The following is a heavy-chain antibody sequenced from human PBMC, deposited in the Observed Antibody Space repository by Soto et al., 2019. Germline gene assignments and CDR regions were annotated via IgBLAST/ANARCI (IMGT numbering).Heavy chain of an antibody. D-gene: IGHD6-13*01. CDR3: AKYEPNSSSWLNYYYYYGMDV. CDR2: ISGSGGST. J-gene: IGHJ6*02. CDR1: GFTFSSYA. V-gene: IGHV3-23*01. Sequence: GGSLRLSCAASGFTFSSYAMSWVRQAPGKGLEWVSAISGSGGSTYYADSVKGRFTISRDNSKNTLYLQMNSLRAEDTAVYYCAKYEPNSSSWLNYYYYYGMDVWGQGTTVTVSS.